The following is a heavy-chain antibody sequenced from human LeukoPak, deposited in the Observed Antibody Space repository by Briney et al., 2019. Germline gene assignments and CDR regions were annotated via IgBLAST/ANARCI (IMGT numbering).Heavy chain of an antibody. CDR3: AREGTRAVAGTGFDP. J-gene: IGHJ5*02. Sequence: SETLSLTCTVSGGSISSGDYYWSWIRQPPGKGLEWIGYIYYSGSTYYNPSLKSRVTISVDTSKNQFSLKLSSVTAADTAVYYCAREGTRAVAGTGFDPWGQGTLVTVSS. CDR2: IYYSGST. V-gene: IGHV4-30-4*01. D-gene: IGHD6-19*01. CDR1: GGSISSGDYY.